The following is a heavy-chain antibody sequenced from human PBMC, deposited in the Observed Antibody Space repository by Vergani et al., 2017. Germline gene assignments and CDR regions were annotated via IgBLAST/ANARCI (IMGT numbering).Heavy chain of an antibody. J-gene: IGHJ6*02. CDR3: ARDEDGYNSYYYGMDV. CDR1: GFTFSSYW. V-gene: IGHV3-7*01. D-gene: IGHD5-24*01. Sequence: EVQLVESGGGLVQPGGSLRLSCAASGFTFSSYWMSWVRQAPGKGLEWVANIKQDGSEKYYVDSVKGRFTISRDNAKNSLYLQMNSLRAEDTAVYYCARDEDGYNSYYYGMDVWGQGTTVTVSS. CDR2: IKQDGSEK.